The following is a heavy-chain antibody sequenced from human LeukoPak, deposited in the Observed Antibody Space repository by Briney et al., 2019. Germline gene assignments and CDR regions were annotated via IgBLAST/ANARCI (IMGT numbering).Heavy chain of an antibody. Sequence: GESLKISCKGSGYSFSNHWIGWVRQMPGKGLEWMGIIYPGDSDTRYSPSSQGQVTISADTSINTAWVQWSSLKASDTGMYYWARRAYCSNHFDFWGQGTLVTVSS. CDR1: GYSFSNHW. CDR3: ARRAYCSNHFDF. J-gene: IGHJ4*02. D-gene: IGHD4-23*01. CDR2: IYPGDSDT. V-gene: IGHV5-51*01.